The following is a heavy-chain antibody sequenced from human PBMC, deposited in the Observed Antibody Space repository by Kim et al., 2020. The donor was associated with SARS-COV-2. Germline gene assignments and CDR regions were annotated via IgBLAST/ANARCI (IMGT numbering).Heavy chain of an antibody. J-gene: IGHJ4*02. CDR2: ST. D-gene: IGHD5-18*01. V-gene: IGHV4-34*01. CDR3: ARKGYSSIDY. Sequence: STNCTPSLKSRVAISVDTSKNQFSLKLSSVTAADTAVYYCARKGYSSIDYWGQGTLVTVSS.